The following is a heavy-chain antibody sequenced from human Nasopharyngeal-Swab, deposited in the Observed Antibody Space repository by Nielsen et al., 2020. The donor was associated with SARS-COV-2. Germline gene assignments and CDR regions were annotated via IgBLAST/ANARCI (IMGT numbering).Heavy chain of an antibody. V-gene: IGHV1-69*13. CDR3: AGCYGSGSAPLGAFDI. CDR1: GGTFSSYA. Sequence: SAKVSCKASGGTFSSYAISWVRQAPGQGLEWMGGIIPIFGTANYAQKFQGRVTVTADESTSTAYMELSSLRSEDTAVYYCAGCYGSGSAPLGAFDIWGQGTMVTVSS. D-gene: IGHD3-10*01. J-gene: IGHJ3*02. CDR2: IIPIFGTA.